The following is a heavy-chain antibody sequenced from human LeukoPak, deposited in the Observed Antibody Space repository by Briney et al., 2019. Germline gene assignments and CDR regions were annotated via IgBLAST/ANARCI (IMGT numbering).Heavy chain of an antibody. CDR2: IYSGGST. CDR1: GFTLRSYT. D-gene: IGHD4-17*01. J-gene: IGHJ6*02. V-gene: IGHV3-66*01. CDR3: ARGDYAYYYAMDV. Sequence: GGSLRLSCAASGFTLRSYTMNWVRQAPGKGLEWVSIIYSGGSTYYADSVKGRFTISRDNSKNTLYLQMNTLRAEDTAVYYCARGDYAYYYAMDVWGQGTTVTVSS.